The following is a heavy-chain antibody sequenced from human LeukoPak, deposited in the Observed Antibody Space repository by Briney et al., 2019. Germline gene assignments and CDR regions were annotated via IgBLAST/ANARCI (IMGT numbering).Heavy chain of an antibody. CDR1: GFTFDDYA. Sequence: GGSLRLSCAASGFTFDDYAMYWVRQAPGKGLEWVSGISWNSGNIAYADSVKGRFTISRDNAKNSLYLQMNSLRAEDTALYYCAKGSQGLLWFGEFYYFDYWGQGTLVTVSS. D-gene: IGHD3-10*01. CDR3: AKGSQGLLWFGEFYYFDY. J-gene: IGHJ4*02. CDR2: ISWNSGNI. V-gene: IGHV3-9*01.